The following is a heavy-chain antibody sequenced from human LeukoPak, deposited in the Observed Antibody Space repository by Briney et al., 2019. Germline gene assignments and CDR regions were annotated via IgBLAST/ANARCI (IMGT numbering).Heavy chain of an antibody. CDR3: ARAGTCSSTSCDGGIEY. CDR1: GFSFSSYN. Sequence: KPGGSLRLSCAASGFSFSSYNMKWVCQAAGKGLEWVSFISTTSTYIYYADSVRGRFTVSRDNSKNLLYLQMDSLRVEDTAVYYCARAGTCSSTSCDGGIEYWGQGTLVTVSS. D-gene: IGHD2-2*01. CDR2: ISTTSTYI. V-gene: IGHV3-21*06. J-gene: IGHJ4*02.